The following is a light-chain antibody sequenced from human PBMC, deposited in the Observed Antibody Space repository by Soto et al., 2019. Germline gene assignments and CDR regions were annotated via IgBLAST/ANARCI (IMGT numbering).Light chain of an antibody. CDR1: QSVSSSY. CDR2: AAS. V-gene: IGKV3-20*01. Sequence: EIVLTQSPGTLAFSPGERATLSCRASQSVSSSYLAWYQQKPGQAPRLLIFAASSRASGIPDRFSGSGSGTDFTLTISSLQPDDFATYYCQQYNSYSWTFGQGTKVDIK. J-gene: IGKJ1*01. CDR3: QQYNSYSWT.